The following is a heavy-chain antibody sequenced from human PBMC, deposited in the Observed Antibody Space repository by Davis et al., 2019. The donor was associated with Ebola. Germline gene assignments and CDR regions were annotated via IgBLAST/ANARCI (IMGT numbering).Heavy chain of an antibody. CDR3: LYGSHY. CDR1: GFTVSSNY. V-gene: IGHV3-7*03. J-gene: IGHJ4*02. CDR2: IKQDGSEK. D-gene: IGHD3-10*01. Sequence: GESLKISCAASGFTVSSNYMSWVRQAPGKGLEWVANIKQDGSEKYYVDSVKGRFTISRDNAKNSLYLQMNSLRAEDTAVYYCLYGSHYWGQGTLVTVSS.